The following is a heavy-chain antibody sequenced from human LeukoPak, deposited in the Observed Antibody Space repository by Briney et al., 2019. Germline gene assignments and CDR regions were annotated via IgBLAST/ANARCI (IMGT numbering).Heavy chain of an antibody. D-gene: IGHD3-3*01. CDR3: ARVYGPYYAQTRIQFDY. V-gene: IGHV1-18*01. J-gene: IGHJ4*02. Sequence: GASVKVSCKASGYTFTSYGISWVRQAPGQGLEWMGWISAYNGNTNYAQKLQGRVTMTTDTSTSTAYMELRSLRSDDTAVYYCARVYGPYYAQTRIQFDYWGQGTLVTVSS. CDR2: ISAYNGNT. CDR1: GYTFTSYG.